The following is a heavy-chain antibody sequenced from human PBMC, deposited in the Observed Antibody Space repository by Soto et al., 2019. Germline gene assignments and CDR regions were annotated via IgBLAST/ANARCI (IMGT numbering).Heavy chain of an antibody. D-gene: IGHD2-2*01. J-gene: IGHJ6*02. V-gene: IGHV3-30-3*01. CDR2: ISYDGSNK. CDR3: ARDQALGEYCSSTSCYQYDGMDV. CDR1: GFTFSSYA. Sequence: GGSLRLSCAASGFTFSSYAMHWVRQAPGKGLEWVAVISYDGSNKYYADSVKDRFTISRDNSKNTLYLQMNSLRAEDTAVYYCARDQALGEYCSSTSCYQYDGMDVWGQGTTVTVSS.